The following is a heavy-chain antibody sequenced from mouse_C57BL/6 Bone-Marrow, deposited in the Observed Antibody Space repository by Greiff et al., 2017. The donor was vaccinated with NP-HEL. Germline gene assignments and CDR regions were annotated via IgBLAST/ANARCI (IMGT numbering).Heavy chain of an antibody. J-gene: IGHJ4*01. CDR1: GFTFSDYY. CDR3: ARYPYYYAMDY. V-gene: IGHV5-16*01. CDR2: INNDGSST. Sequence: EVKLVESEGGLVQPGSSMKLSCTASGFTFSDYYMAWVRQVPEKGLEWVANINNDGSSTYYLDSLKSRFIISRDNAKNLLYLQMSSLKSEDTATYYCARYPYYYAMDYWGQGTSVTVSS.